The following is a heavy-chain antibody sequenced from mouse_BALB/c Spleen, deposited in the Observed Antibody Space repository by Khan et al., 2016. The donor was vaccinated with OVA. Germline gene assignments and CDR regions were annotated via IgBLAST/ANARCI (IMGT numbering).Heavy chain of an antibody. Sequence: QVQLKQSGAELVKAGASVKMSCKASGYTFTSYWMHWVKQRLGQGLEWFAETNPTNGRTYYNEKFTSKATLTVDKSSSTAYMLLSGPTFEDSAVDYGARIKKVVATYIDYWGQGTTLTVSS. CDR1: GYTFTSYW. D-gene: IGHD1-1*01. CDR3: ARIKKVVATYIDY. V-gene: IGHV1S81*02. CDR2: TNPTNGRT. J-gene: IGHJ2*01.